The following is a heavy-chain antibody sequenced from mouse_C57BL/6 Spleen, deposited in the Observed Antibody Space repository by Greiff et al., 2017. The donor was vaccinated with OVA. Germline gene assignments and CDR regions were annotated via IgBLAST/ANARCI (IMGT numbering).Heavy chain of an antibody. Sequence: QVQLKQSGAELMKPGASVKLSCKATGYTFTGYWIEWVKQRPGHGLEWIGEILPGSGSTNYNEKFKGKATFTADTSSNTAYMQLSSLTTEDSAIYYCARPLYDYPYYYAMDYWGQGTSVTVSS. CDR2: ILPGSGST. D-gene: IGHD2-4*01. CDR3: ARPLYDYPYYYAMDY. V-gene: IGHV1-9*01. CDR1: GYTFTGYW. J-gene: IGHJ4*01.